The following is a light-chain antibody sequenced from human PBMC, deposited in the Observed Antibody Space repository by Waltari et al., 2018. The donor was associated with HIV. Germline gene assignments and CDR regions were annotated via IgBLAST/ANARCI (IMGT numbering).Light chain of an antibody. Sequence: QSALTQPASVSGSPGQSITIPRTGTSSDVGSYNLFSWYQQHPGKAPKLMIYEVSKRPSGVSNRFSGSKSGNTASLTISGLQSEDEADYYCQSYDSSLRGILFGGGTKLTVL. CDR1: SSDVGSYNL. J-gene: IGLJ2*01. CDR2: EVS. V-gene: IGLV2-23*02. CDR3: QSYDSSLRGIL.